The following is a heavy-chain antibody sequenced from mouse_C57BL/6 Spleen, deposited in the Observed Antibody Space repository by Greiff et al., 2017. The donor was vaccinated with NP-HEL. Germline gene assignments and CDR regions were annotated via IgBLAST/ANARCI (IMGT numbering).Heavy chain of an antibody. J-gene: IGHJ2*01. Sequence: QVQLKQSGAELVRPGTSVKMSCKASGYTFTNYWIGWAKQRPGHGLEWIGDIYPGGGYTNYNEKFKGKATLTAYKSSSTAYMQFSSLTSEDSAIYYCARKGSGYYFDYWGQGTTLTVSS. CDR2: IYPGGGYT. CDR3: ARKGSGYYFDY. D-gene: IGHD3-2*02. V-gene: IGHV1-63*01. CDR1: GYTFTNYW.